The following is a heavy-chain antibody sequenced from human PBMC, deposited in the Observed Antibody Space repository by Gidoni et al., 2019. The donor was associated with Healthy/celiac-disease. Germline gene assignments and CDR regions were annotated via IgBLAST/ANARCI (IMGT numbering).Heavy chain of an antibody. CDR3: ARDLEDCSGGSCYFRGGWFDP. Sequence: QVQLQESGPGLVKPSETLSLTCTVSGGSISSYYWSWIRQPPGKGLEWIGYIYYSGSTNYNPSLKSRVTISVDTSKNQFSLKLSSVTAADTAVYYCARDLEDCSGGSCYFRGGWFDPWGQGTLVTVSS. CDR1: GGSISSYY. D-gene: IGHD2-15*01. V-gene: IGHV4-59*01. CDR2: IYYSGST. J-gene: IGHJ5*02.